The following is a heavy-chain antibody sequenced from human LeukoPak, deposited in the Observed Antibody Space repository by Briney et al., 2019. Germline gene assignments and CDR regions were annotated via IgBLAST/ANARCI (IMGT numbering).Heavy chain of an antibody. Sequence: SETLSLTCTVSGGSISSSSYYWGWIRQPPGKGLEWIGSIYYSGSTYYNPSLKIRVTISVDTSKNQFSLKLSSVTAADTAVYYCASCLIYDILTGHPLYYFDYWGQGTLVTVSS. CDR2: IYYSGST. V-gene: IGHV4-39*01. J-gene: IGHJ4*02. CDR1: GGSISSSSYY. D-gene: IGHD3-9*01. CDR3: ASCLIYDILTGHPLYYFDY.